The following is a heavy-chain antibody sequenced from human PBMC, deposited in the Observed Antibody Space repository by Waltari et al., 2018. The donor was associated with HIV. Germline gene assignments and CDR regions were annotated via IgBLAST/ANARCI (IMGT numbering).Heavy chain of an antibody. CDR1: GFTFSSFS. V-gene: IGHV3-21*01. J-gene: IGHJ4*02. D-gene: IGHD4-17*01. Sequence: KPGGSLRLSCAGSGFTFSSFSMNWVRQAPGKGLEWVASISSGSSFIDYADSVKGRFTISRDNAKNSLYLQMKSLRVEDTALYYCARALTNFGGFWGQGTLVTVSS. CDR2: ISSGSSFI. CDR3: ARALTNFGGF.